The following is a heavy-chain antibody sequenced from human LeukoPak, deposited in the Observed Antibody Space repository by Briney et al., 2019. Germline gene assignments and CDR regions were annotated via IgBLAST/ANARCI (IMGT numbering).Heavy chain of an antibody. V-gene: IGHV4-30-4*08. D-gene: IGHD3-22*01. CDR1: GGSISSGDYY. J-gene: IGHJ4*02. CDR2: IYYSGST. CDR3: ARAHYDSPEIDY. Sequence: SQTLSLTCTVSGGSISSGDYYWSWIRQPPGKGLEWIGYIYYSGSTYYNPSLKSRVTISVDTSKNQFSLKLSSVTAADTAVYYCARAHYDSPEIDYWGQGTLVTVSS.